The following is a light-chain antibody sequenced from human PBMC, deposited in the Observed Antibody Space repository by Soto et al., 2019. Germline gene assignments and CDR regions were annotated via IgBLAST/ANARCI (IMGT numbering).Light chain of an antibody. V-gene: IGKV1-39*01. CDR3: QQTYSLPVT. Sequence: DIQMTQYPTSLSASVGDRVTITCRASQSISTYLSWYQQIPGKAPKLLISPASTLESGVPSRFNGSGSGTDFTLTISTLQRADFAAYYCQQTYSLPVTFGGGTKVDI. CDR1: QSISTY. CDR2: PAS. J-gene: IGKJ4*01.